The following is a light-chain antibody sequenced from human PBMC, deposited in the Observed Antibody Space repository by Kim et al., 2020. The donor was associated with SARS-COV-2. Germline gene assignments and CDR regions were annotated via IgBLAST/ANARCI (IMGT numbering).Light chain of an antibody. CDR3: QHYHNFPWT. V-gene: IGKV1-5*03. Sequence: APDGETVTITGRASQNINGWLAWYQQKPGKAPNLLVSQASNLEIGVPSRFSGRGSGTEFTLTVSSLQPDDFATYYCQHYHNFPWTFGQGTKVDIK. CDR1: QNINGW. J-gene: IGKJ1*01. CDR2: QAS.